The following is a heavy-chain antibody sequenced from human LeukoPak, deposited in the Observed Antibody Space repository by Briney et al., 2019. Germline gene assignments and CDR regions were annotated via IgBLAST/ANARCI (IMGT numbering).Heavy chain of an antibody. CDR1: GFSFSNHY. V-gene: IGHV3-7*01. CDR2: INEDGSNK. D-gene: IGHD6-19*01. CDR3: TRVIVAVPGYFDYFDF. J-gene: IGHJ4*02. Sequence: GGSLRLSCAASGFSFSNHYMRWIRQAPGKGLEWVANINEDGSNKWHLGSVKGRFTVSRDNARNALYLQMYSLRVEDTAVYYCTRVIVAVPGYFDYFDFWGQGALVTVSS.